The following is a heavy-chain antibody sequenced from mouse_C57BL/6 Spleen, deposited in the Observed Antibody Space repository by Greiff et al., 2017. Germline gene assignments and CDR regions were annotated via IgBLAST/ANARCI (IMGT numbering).Heavy chain of an antibody. J-gene: IGHJ4*01. CDR1: GYTFTSYW. Sequence: VQLQQPGAELVRPGSSVKLSCKASGYTFTSYWMDWVKQRPGQGLEWIGNIYPSDSATHYNQKFKDKATLTVDKSSSTAYMQLSSLTPEDSAVYYCARFDYGSSYDMDYWGQGTSVTVSS. D-gene: IGHD1-1*01. CDR2: IYPSDSAT. CDR3: ARFDYGSSYDMDY. V-gene: IGHV1-61*01.